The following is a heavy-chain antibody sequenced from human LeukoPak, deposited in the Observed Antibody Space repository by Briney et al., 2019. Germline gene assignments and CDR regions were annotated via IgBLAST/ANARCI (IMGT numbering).Heavy chain of an antibody. CDR3: AKSGAAFLLPGLIY. CDR1: GFTFSAYA. D-gene: IGHD2-15*01. CDR2: ISGSGGTT. J-gene: IGHJ4*02. Sequence: GGSLRLSCAASGFTFSAYALTWVRQAPGKGLEWVSTISGSGGTTNYADSVKGRFTISRDNSKYTLYLHMNSLRAEDTAVYYCAKSGAAFLLPGLIYWGQGTLVTVSS. V-gene: IGHV3-23*01.